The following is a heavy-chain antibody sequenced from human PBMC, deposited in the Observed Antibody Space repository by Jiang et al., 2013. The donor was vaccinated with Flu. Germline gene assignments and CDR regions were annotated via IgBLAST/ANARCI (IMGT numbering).Heavy chain of an antibody. D-gene: IGHD3-10*01. CDR2: INQDGDEK. CDR3: ARGNYYTSRSAYSGLPPGDYFDY. CDR1: EFAFSSYW. V-gene: IGHV3-7*01. J-gene: IGHJ4*02. Sequence: QLLESGGGLVQPGGSLRLSCAASEFAFSSYWMSWVRQAPGKGLEWVANINQDGDEKYYLDSVKGRFTISRDTAKNSLYLQMSRLRAEDTAVYYCARGNYYTSRSAYSGLPPGDYFDYWGQGTLVTVSS.